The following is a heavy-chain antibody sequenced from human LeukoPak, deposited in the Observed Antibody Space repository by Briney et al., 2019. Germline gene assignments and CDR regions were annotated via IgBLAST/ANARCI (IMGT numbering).Heavy chain of an antibody. CDR2: ISWNSGSI. CDR3: AKDTVLRDSSGYYYIFDAFDI. J-gene: IGHJ3*02. CDR1: GFTFDDYA. Sequence: GRSLRLSCAASGFTFDDYAMHWVRQAPGKGLEWVSGISWNSGSIGYADSVKGRFTISRDNAKNSLYLQMNSLRAEDTALYYCAKDTVLRDSSGYYYIFDAFDIWGQGTMVTVSS. D-gene: IGHD3-22*01. V-gene: IGHV3-9*01.